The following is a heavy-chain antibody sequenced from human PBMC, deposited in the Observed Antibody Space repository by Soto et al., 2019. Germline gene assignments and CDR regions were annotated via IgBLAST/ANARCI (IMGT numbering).Heavy chain of an antibody. Sequence: GASVKVSCKASGYTFTGYYMHWVRQAPGQGLEWMGWINPNSGGTNYAQKFQGWVTMTGDTSISTAYMELSRLRSDDTAVYYCARESGTVTTYWFDPWGQGTLVTVSS. CDR2: INPNSGGT. D-gene: IGHD4-17*01. CDR3: ARESGTVTTYWFDP. CDR1: GYTFTGYY. J-gene: IGHJ5*02. V-gene: IGHV1-2*04.